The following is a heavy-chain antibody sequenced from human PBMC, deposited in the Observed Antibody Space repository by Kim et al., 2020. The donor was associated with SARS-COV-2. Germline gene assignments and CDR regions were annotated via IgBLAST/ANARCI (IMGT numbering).Heavy chain of an antibody. D-gene: IGHD3-10*01. J-gene: IGHJ5*02. Sequence: KSRVTISVDTSKNQFSLKLSSVTAADTAVYYCARDNPPYGSGSYSDWFDPWGQGTLVTVSS. V-gene: IGHV4-59*01. CDR3: ARDNPPYGSGSYSDWFDP.